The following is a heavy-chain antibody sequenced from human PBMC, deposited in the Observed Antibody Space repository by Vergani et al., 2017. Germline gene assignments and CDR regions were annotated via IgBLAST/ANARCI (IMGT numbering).Heavy chain of an antibody. V-gene: IGHV3-48*01. J-gene: IGHJ3*02. CDR2: ISSSSSTI. CDR1: GFTFSSYS. Sequence: EVQLVESGGGLVQPGGSLRLSCAASGFTFSSYSMNWVRQAPGKGLEWVSYISSSSSTIYYADSVKGRFTISRDNAKNSLYLQMNSLRAEDTAVYYCARVGRGYSGYDSRDAFDIWGQGTMVTVSS. D-gene: IGHD5-12*01. CDR3: ARVGRGYSGYDSRDAFDI.